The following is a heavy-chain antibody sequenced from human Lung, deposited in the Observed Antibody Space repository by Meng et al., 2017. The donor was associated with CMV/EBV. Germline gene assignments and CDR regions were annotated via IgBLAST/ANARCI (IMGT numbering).Heavy chain of an antibody. V-gene: IGHV4-39*07. J-gene: IGHJ4*02. Sequence: QLQVQESGPGLVRPSETLSLPCSVSGGSISSSTYYWAWIRQPPGKGLEWIGSLYDSGSTYYHPSLKSRVTISVDTSKTYFSLKLRSVTAADTAVYYCARDLEYWGQGTLVTVSS. CDR2: LYDSGST. CDR1: GGSISSSTYY. CDR3: ARDLEY. D-gene: IGHD1-1*01.